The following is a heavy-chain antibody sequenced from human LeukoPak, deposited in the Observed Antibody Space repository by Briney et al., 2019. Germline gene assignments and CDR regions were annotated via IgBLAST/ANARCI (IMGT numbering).Heavy chain of an antibody. J-gene: IGHJ6*03. CDR1: GFTFSSYS. CDR2: ISSSSYI. V-gene: IGHV3-21*01. CDR3: ARAPLGASNPPYYYMDV. Sequence: PGGSLRLSCAASGFTFSSYSMNWVRQAPGKGLEWVSSISSSSYIYYADSVKGRFTISRDNAKNSLYLQMNSLRAEDTAVYYCARAPLGASNPPYYYMDVWGKGTTVTVSS. D-gene: IGHD3-16*01.